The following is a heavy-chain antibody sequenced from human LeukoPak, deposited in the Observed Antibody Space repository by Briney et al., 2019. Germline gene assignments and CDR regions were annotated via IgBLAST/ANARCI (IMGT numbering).Heavy chain of an antibody. J-gene: IGHJ6*03. Sequence: GGSLRLSCAASGFTVSSNYMSWVRQAPGKGLEWISVIYSGGSTYYGDSVKGRLTISRDSSKNTLYLQMNSLRAEDTAVYYCARHYYGSGNFYMDVWGKGTTVIVS. CDR1: GFTVSSNY. CDR2: IYSGGST. CDR3: ARHYYGSGNFYMDV. D-gene: IGHD3-10*01. V-gene: IGHV3-53*01.